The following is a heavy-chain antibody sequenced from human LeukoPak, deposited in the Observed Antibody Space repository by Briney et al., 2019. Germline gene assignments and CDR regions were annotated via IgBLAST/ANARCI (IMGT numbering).Heavy chain of an antibody. J-gene: IGHJ6*04. CDR2: IYYSGST. V-gene: IGHV4-39*01. CDR1: GGSISSSSYY. D-gene: IGHD6-19*01. CDR3: ARHKAAVAPMDV. Sequence: SETLSLTCTVSGGSISSSSYYWGWIRQPPGKGLEWIGSIYYSGSTYYNPSLKSRITISVDTSKNQFSLKLSSVTAADTAVYYCARHKAAVAPMDVWGKETTVTVSS.